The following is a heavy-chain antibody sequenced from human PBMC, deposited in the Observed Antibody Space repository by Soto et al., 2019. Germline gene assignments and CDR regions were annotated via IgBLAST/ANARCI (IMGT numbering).Heavy chain of an antibody. J-gene: IGHJ6*02. CDR1: GGTFSSYA. CDR3: ARSLDWETLYYYYYGMDV. V-gene: IGHV1-69*13. D-gene: IGHD3-9*01. CDR2: IIPIFGTA. Sequence: ASVKVSCKASGGTFSSYAISWVRQAPGQGLEWMGGIIPIFGTANYAQKFQGRVTITADESTGTAYMGLSSLRSEDTAVYYCARSLDWETLYYYYYGMDVWGQGTTVTVSS.